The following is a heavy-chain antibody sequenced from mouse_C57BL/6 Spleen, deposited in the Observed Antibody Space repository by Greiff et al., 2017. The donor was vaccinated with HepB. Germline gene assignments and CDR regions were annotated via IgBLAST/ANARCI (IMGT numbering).Heavy chain of an antibody. CDR3: ARGGYYGSRSWFAY. V-gene: IGHV1-61*01. CDR1: GYTFTSYW. Sequence: QVQLQQPGAELVRPGSSVKLSCKASGYTFTSYWMDWVKQRPGPGLEWIGNIYPSDSETHYNQKFKDKATLTVDKSSSTAYMPLSSLTSEDSAVYYCARGGYYGSRSWFAYWGQGTLVTVSA. D-gene: IGHD1-1*01. J-gene: IGHJ3*01. CDR2: IYPSDSET.